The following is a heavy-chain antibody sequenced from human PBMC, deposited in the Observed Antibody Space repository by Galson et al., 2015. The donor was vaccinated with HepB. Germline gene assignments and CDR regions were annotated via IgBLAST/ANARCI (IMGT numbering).Heavy chain of an antibody. V-gene: IGHV3-64D*06. Sequence: SLRLSCAASGFSFSSYAMHWVRQAPGRGPEYVSAIISYGGSTFYADSVKGRFTISRDNSKNTLFLQMSSLRAEDTAVYYCVKDFDGESIAVWGQGALVTVSS. CDR2: IISYGGST. J-gene: IGHJ1*01. D-gene: IGHD3-10*01. CDR3: VKDFDGESIAV. CDR1: GFSFSSYA.